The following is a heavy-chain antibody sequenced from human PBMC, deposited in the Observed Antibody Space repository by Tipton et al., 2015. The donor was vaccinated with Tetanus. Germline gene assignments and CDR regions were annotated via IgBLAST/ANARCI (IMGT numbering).Heavy chain of an antibody. J-gene: IGHJ4*02. Sequence: TLSLTCTVSGDSTSSYYWNWIRQSPVKGLEWIGYINSGSTHYNPSLKSRVTISVDTSKNQFSLKLTSVTTADTAVYFCARDELFFSGGEDHAAFDIWGQGILVIVSA. CDR1: GDSTSSYY. V-gene: IGHV4-59*01. CDR3: ARDELFFSGGEDHAAFDI. D-gene: IGHD3-10*01. CDR2: INSGST.